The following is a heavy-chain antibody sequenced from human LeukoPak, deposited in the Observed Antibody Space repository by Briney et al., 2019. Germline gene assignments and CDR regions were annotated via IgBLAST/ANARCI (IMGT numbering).Heavy chain of an antibody. CDR2: INSDGSST. V-gene: IGHV3-74*01. D-gene: IGHD3-16*01. CDR3: ARVGVNNY. CDR1: GFTFSSYA. J-gene: IGHJ4*02. Sequence: GSLRLSCAASGFTFSSYAMSWVRQAPGKGLVRVSRINSDGSSTSYADSVKGRFTIPRDNAKNTLYLQMNSLRAEDTAVYYCARVGVNNYWGQGTLVTVSS.